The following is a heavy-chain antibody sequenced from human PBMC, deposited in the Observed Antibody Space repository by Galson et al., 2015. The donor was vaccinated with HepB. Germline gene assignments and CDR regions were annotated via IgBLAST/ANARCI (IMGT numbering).Heavy chain of an antibody. J-gene: IGHJ4*02. CDR3: VTLSTYDILTY. D-gene: IGHD3-9*01. CDR2: ISSNGGST. V-gene: IGHV3-64D*06. CDR1: GFTFSSYA. Sequence: SLRLSCAASGFTFSSYAMHWVLQAPGKGLEYVSAISSNGGSTYYADSVRGRFTISRDNSKNTLYLQMSSLRAEDTAVYYCVTLSTYDILTYWGQGTLVTVSS.